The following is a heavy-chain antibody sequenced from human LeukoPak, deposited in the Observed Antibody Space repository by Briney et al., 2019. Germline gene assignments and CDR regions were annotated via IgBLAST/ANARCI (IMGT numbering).Heavy chain of an antibody. J-gene: IGHJ4*02. V-gene: IGHV4-59*08. D-gene: IGHD3-16*01. CDR3: ARNDSLSLPFDY. CDR1: GGSISTYY. CDR2: VYHTGST. Sequence: PSETLSLTCAVSGGSISTYYWSWIRQSPGKELEWIGTVYHTGSTNYNPSLKSRLTISVDTSKNQFSLKLSSVTAADTAVFYCARNDSLSLPFDYWGQGTLVTVSS.